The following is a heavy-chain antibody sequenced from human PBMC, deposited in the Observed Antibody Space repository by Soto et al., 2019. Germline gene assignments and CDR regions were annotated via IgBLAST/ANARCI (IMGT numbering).Heavy chain of an antibody. CDR2: ISDDGSNK. CDR3: ARVEQWLYIAKF. D-gene: IGHD6-19*01. J-gene: IGHJ4*02. V-gene: IGHV3-30-3*01. Sequence: GGSLRLSCAASGFTFSSYAMSWVRQAPGKGLEWVAVISDDGSNKYYADSVKGRFTVSRDNSKNTLYVQMNSLRREDTAVYYCARVEQWLYIAKFWGQGTLVTVSS. CDR1: GFTFSSYA.